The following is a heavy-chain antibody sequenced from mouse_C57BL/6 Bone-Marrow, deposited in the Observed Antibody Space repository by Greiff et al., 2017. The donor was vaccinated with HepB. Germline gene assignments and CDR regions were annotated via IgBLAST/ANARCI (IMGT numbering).Heavy chain of an antibody. V-gene: IGHV1-69*01. CDR1: GYTFTSYW. Sequence: VQLQQPGAELVMPGASVKLSCKASGYTFTSYWMHWVKQRPGQGLEWIGEIDPSDSYTNYNQKFKGKSTLTVDKSSSTAYMQLSSLTSEDSAVYYCARTRGPITTVVADYYAMDYWGQGTSVTVSS. D-gene: IGHD1-1*01. CDR3: ARTRGPITTVVADYYAMDY. J-gene: IGHJ4*01. CDR2: IDPSDSYT.